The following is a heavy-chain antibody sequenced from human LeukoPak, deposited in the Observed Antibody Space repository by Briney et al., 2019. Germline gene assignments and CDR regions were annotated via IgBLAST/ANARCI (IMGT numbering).Heavy chain of an antibody. D-gene: IGHD4-23*01. CDR1: GFTFSGYS. CDR3: ARESGNFAGEAFDI. V-gene: IGHV3-21*01. CDR2: IGSRSSSI. Sequence: GGSLRLSCAGSGFTFSGYSMNWARQAPGKGLEWVSAIGSRSSSIYYADSVKGRFTISRDNAKNSLYLQMNSLRAEDTAVYYCARESGNFAGEAFDIWGQGTLVTVSS. J-gene: IGHJ3*02.